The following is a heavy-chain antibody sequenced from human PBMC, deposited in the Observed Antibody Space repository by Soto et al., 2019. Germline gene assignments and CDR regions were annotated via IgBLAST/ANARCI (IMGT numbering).Heavy chain of an antibody. CDR1: GFTFSSYA. Sequence: GGSLRLSCAASGFTFSSYAMHWVRQAPSKGLEWVAVTSSDGSNKYYADSVKGRFTISRDNSKNTLYLQMNSLRAEDTAVYYCARASPTYYYYYGMDVWGQGTTVTVSS. CDR2: TSSDGSNK. J-gene: IGHJ6*02. V-gene: IGHV3-30*04. CDR3: ARASPTYYYYYGMDV.